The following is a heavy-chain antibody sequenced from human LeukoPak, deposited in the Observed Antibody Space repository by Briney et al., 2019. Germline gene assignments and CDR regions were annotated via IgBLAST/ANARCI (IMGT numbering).Heavy chain of an antibody. D-gene: IGHD3-3*01. V-gene: IGHV4-59*01. CDR1: GGSISSYY. CDR2: IYYSGST. CDR3: ARVPTIFGVVLPDY. J-gene: IGHJ4*02. Sequence: PSETLSLTCTVSGGSISSYYWSWIRQPPGKGLEWSGYIYYSGSTNYNPSLKSRATISVDTSKHQFSLKLSSVTAADTAVYYCARVPTIFGVVLPDYWGQGTLVTVSS.